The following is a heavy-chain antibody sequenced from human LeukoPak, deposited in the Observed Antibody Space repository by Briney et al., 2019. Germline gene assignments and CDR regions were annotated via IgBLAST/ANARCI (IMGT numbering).Heavy chain of an antibody. Sequence: GGSLRLSCTTSGFTFSSSAMSWVRQAPGKGLEWVSDINSSGGRTYYADSVKGRFTISRDNAKNSLYLQMNSLRAEDTAVYYCARDLIVGTTIRYYFDYWGQGTLVTVSS. CDR1: GFTFSSSA. V-gene: IGHV3-23*01. CDR3: ARDLIVGTTIRYYFDY. D-gene: IGHD1-26*01. CDR2: INSSGGRT. J-gene: IGHJ4*02.